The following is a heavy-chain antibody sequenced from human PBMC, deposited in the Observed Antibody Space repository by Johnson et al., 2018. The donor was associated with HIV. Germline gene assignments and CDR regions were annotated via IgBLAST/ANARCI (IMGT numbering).Heavy chain of an antibody. CDR2: ISYDGSNK. D-gene: IGHD3-16*02. CDR3: AREHSRVIYNDAFDN. CDR1: GFTFSSYA. J-gene: IGHJ3*02. Sequence: QVQLVESGGGVVQPGRSLRLSCAASGFTFSSYAMHWVRQAPGKGLEWVAVISYDGSNKYYADSVKGRFTISRDNSKNTLYLQMNSLRAEDTAVYYCAREHSRVIYNDAFDNWGPGTMVTGSS. V-gene: IGHV3-30-3*01.